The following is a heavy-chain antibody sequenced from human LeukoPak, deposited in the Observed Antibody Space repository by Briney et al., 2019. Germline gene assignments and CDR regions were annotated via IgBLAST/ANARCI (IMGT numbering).Heavy chain of an antibody. D-gene: IGHD2-2*01. CDR2: VYHTGNT. J-gene: IGHJ5*02. CDR1: GYSIRSGYH. Sequence: PSETLSLTCDVSGYSIRSGYHWGWIRQAPGKGPEWIGTVYHTGNTYYNPSLRRRVTISVDTSKNQFSLRLYSVTAADTAVYYCARDPRWPTPDCTSPGCFVNWFDPWGQGTLVTVSS. CDR3: ARDPRWPTPDCTSPGCFVNWFDP. V-gene: IGHV4-38-2*02.